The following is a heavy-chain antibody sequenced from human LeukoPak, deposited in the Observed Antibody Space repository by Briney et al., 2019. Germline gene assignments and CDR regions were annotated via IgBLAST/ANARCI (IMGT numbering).Heavy chain of an antibody. J-gene: IGHJ6*02. V-gene: IGHV4-59*01. Sequence: PSETLSLTCTVSGGSISSYYWSWIRQPPGKGLEWIGYIYYSGSTNYNPSLKSRVTISVDTSKNQFSLKLSSVTAADTAVYYCARSGIAARPISYYYYGMDVWGQGTTVTVSS. CDR1: GGSISSYY. D-gene: IGHD6-6*01. CDR3: ARSGIAARPISYYYYGMDV. CDR2: IYYSGST.